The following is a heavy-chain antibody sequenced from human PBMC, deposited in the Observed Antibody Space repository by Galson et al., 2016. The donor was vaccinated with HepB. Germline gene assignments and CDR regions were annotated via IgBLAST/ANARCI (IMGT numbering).Heavy chain of an antibody. Sequence: SVKVSCKASGYTFTSYFIHWVRQAPGQGLEWMGIINPSGGSTSYAQKFQGRVTMTRDTSTSTVYTDLSSLRSDDTAVYYCARDSKGSGYWGQGTQVTVSS. J-gene: IGHJ4*02. V-gene: IGHV1-46*01. CDR2: INPSGGST. CDR3: ARDSKGSGY. CDR1: GYTFTSYF.